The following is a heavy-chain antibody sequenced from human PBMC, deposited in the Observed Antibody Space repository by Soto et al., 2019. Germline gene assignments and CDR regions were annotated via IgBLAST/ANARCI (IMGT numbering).Heavy chain of an antibody. Sequence: EVQLVESGGGLVKPGGSLRLSCAASGFTFSSYSMNWVRQAPGKGLEWVSSISSSSYIYYADSVKGRFTISRDNAKNSLYLQMNSLRAEDTAVYYCARGGSYYPGAFDIWGQGTMVTVSS. CDR3: ARGGSYYPGAFDI. CDR2: ISSSSYI. V-gene: IGHV3-21*01. D-gene: IGHD1-26*01. J-gene: IGHJ3*02. CDR1: GFTFSSYS.